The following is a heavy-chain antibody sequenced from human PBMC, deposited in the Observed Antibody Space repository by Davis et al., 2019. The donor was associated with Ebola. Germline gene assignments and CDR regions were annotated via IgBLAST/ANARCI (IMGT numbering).Heavy chain of an antibody. D-gene: IGHD6-19*01. V-gene: IGHV4-59*01. CDR2: IYYSGST. J-gene: IGHJ4*02. CDR1: GGSISSYY. Sequence: PSETLSLTCTVSGGSISSYYWSWIRQPPGKGLEWIGYIYYSGSTNYNPSLKSRVTISVDTSKNQFSLKLSSVTAADTAVYYCARDVRAVAGTFDYWGQGTLVTVSS. CDR3: ARDVRAVAGTFDY.